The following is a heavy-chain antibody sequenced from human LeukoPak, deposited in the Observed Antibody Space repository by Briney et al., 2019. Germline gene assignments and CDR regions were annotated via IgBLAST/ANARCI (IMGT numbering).Heavy chain of an antibody. CDR1: GFSVSNTY. V-gene: IGHV3-53*01. D-gene: IGHD6-19*01. J-gene: IGHJ4*02. Sequence: GGSLRLSYAASGFSVSNTYMSWVRQAPGKGLEWVSVIYSSGGTFYSDSVKGRFTISRDSSKNTLYLQMNSLRVDDTAVYYCARDSSGPAFWGQGTLVTVSS. CDR3: ARDSSGPAF. CDR2: IYSSGGT.